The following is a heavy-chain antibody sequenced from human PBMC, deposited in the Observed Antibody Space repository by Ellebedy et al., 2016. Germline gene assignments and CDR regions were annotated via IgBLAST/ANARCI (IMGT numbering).Heavy chain of an antibody. CDR2: ISYDGSNK. CDR3: ARWGGDGYNYFYFDY. V-gene: IGHV3-30-3*01. CDR1: GFTFSSYA. J-gene: IGHJ4*02. Sequence: GGSLRLXCAASGFTFSSYAMHWVRQAPGKGLEWVAVISYDGSNKYYADSVKGRFTISRDNSKNTLYLQMNSLRAEDTAVYYCARWGGDGYNYFYFDYWGQGTLVTVSS. D-gene: IGHD5-24*01.